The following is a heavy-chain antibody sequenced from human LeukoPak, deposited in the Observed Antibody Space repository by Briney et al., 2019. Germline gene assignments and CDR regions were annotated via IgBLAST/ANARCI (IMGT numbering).Heavy chain of an antibody. CDR2: INHSGST. V-gene: IGHV4-34*01. CDR1: GFTFSNAW. Sequence: GSLRLSCAASGFTFSNAWMNWIRQPPGKGLEWIGEINHSGSTNYNPSLKSRVTISVDTSKNQFSLKLSSVTAADTAVYYCARSYGDTGYFNWFDPWGQGTLVTVSS. CDR3: ARSYGDTGYFNWFDP. D-gene: IGHD4-17*01. J-gene: IGHJ5*02.